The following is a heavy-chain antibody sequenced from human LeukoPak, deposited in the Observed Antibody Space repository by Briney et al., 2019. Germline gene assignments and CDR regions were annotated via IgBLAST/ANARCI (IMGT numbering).Heavy chain of an antibody. D-gene: IGHD3-10*01. CDR1: GFTFSSYE. Sequence: PGGSLRLSCAASGFTFSSYEMNWVRQAPGKGLVWVSRINSDGSSTSYADSVKGRFTISRDNAKNTLYLQMNSLRAEDTAVYYCARDTGYYGSGSYFRYYYGMDVWGQGTTVTVSS. CDR3: ARDTGYYGSGSYFRYYYGMDV. V-gene: IGHV3-74*01. CDR2: INSDGSST. J-gene: IGHJ6*02.